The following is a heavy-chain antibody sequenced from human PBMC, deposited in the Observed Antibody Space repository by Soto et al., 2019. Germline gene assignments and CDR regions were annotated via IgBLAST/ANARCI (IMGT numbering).Heavy chain of an antibody. D-gene: IGHD3-10*01. CDR3: ARRVYGSGRYGY. CDR1: GGSVSSSNHY. J-gene: IGHJ4*02. CDR2: IYYTGNT. V-gene: IGHV4-39*01. Sequence: PSETLSLTCTVSGGSVSSSNHYWAWIRQPPGKGLEWIGRIYYTGNTYFNPSLESRVTMSVDTSKNQFSLKLGSVTAGDTAVYYCARRVYGSGRYGYWGQGSLVTVSS.